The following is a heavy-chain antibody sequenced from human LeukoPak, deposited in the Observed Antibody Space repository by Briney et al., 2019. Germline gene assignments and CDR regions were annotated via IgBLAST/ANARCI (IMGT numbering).Heavy chain of an antibody. D-gene: IGHD3-16*01. J-gene: IGHJ4*02. CDR2: ISGSGGST. V-gene: IGHV3-23*01. CDR1: GFTFSSYA. Sequence: PGGSLRLSCAASGFTFSSYAMSWVRQAPGNGLEWVSAISGSGGSTYYADSVKGRFTISRDNSKNTLYLQMNSLRAEDTAVYYCGKETPLWWGGLRLSYFDSGGQGTLVTVSS. CDR3: GKETPLWWGGLRLSYFDS.